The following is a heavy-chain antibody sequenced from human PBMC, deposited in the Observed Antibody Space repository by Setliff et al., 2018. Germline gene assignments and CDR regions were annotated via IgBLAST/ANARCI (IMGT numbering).Heavy chain of an antibody. Sequence: PSETLSLTCGVFVTRGSFSGYYWSWIRQPPGKGLEWIGFISYSGITTYNVSLKSRVSISVDTSKNQLSLTLSSVTAADTAVYYCVREGYSEYFQDWGRGTLVTVSS. V-gene: IGHV4-59*12. CDR2: ISYSGIT. CDR1: VTRGSFSGYY. CDR3: VREGYSEYFQD. D-gene: IGHD1-1*01. J-gene: IGHJ1*01.